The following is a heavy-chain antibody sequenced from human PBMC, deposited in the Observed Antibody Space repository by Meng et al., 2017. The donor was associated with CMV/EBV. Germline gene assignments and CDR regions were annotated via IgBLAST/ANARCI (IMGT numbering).Heavy chain of an antibody. D-gene: IGHD6-19*01. CDR1: ACTFSYYY. CDR3: VRSSGWSLFDY. J-gene: IGHJ4*02. Sequence: VQLVQSEAEFKTPGASVKCSCTTSACTFSYYYIHWVRQAPGQGLEWMGWVNSNNDATNYARKFQGRVSMTRGTSISTAHMELSRLMSDDTAVYYCVRSSGWSLFDYWGQGTLVTVSS. V-gene: IGHV1-2*02. CDR2: VNSNNDAT.